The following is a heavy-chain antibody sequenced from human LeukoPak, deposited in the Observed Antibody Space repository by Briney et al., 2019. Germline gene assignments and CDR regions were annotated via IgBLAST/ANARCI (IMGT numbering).Heavy chain of an antibody. CDR2: IWYDRSKK. Sequence: GGSLRLSCAASGFTFSSYGIHWVRQAPGKGLEWVAVIWYDRSKKYYADSVKGRFTISRDNSKNTVDLQMDSLRAEDTAVYYCAKGQYTGTSFFDYWGQGTLVTVSS. J-gene: IGHJ4*02. CDR3: AKGQYTGTSFFDY. D-gene: IGHD1-26*01. CDR1: GFTFSSYG. V-gene: IGHV3-33*06.